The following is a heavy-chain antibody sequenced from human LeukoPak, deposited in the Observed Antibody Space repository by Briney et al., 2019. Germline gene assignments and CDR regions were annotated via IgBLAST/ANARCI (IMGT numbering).Heavy chain of an antibody. CDR1: GFTFSSYE. D-gene: IGHD3-10*01. CDR3: ASNTVVRGVIRETGYGMDV. CDR2: ISSSGSII. Sequence: PGGSLRLSCAASGFTFSSYEMNWVRQAPGKGLEWVSYISSSGSIIYYADPVKGRFTISRDNAKNSLYLQMNSLRADDTAVYYCASNTVVRGVIRETGYGMDVWGQGTTVTVSS. V-gene: IGHV3-48*03. J-gene: IGHJ6*02.